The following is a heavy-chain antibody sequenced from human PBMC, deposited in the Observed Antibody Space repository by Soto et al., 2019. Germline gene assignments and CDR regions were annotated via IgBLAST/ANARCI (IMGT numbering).Heavy chain of an antibody. Sequence: PXATLSLTCTVSGGSISSGGYYWSWIRQHPGKGLEWIGYIYYSGSTYYNPSLKSRVTISVDTSKNQFSLKLSSVTAADTAVYYCARDKKGMVRGVRDAFDIWGQGTMVTVSS. J-gene: IGHJ3*02. CDR3: ARDKKGMVRGVRDAFDI. CDR1: GGSISSGGYY. V-gene: IGHV4-31*03. CDR2: IYYSGST. D-gene: IGHD3-10*01.